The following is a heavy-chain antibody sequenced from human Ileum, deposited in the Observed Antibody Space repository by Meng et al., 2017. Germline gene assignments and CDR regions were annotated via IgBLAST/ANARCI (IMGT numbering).Heavy chain of an antibody. J-gene: IGHJ4*02. V-gene: IGHV1-3*01. CDR3: ARDPSGGKFHYFDS. Sequence: QVQLVQSGPDVKRPGALVQVHCMASGATFTSFVIHWVRQAPGQRLEWMGWIHAGNGNRKYSQKFQGRVTFTTDTSATTAYLDLSSLRSEDTAVYYCARDPSGGKFHYFDSWGQGTLVTVSS. D-gene: IGHD2-15*01. CDR1: GATFTSFV. CDR2: IHAGNGNR.